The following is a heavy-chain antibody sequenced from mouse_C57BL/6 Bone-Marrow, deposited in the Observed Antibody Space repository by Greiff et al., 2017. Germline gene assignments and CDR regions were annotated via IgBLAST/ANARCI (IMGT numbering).Heavy chain of an antibody. Sequence: QVQLQQSGAELVKPGASVKMSCKASGYTFTSYWITWVKQRPGQGLEWIGDIFPGSGSTDYNEKFKGKATLTVDTSSSTAYMQLSSLTSEDSAVYYCARFYDGYYPYYFDYWGQGTTLTVSS. CDR1: GYTFTSYW. V-gene: IGHV1-55*01. CDR2: IFPGSGST. J-gene: IGHJ2*01. CDR3: ARFYDGYYPYYFDY. D-gene: IGHD2-3*01.